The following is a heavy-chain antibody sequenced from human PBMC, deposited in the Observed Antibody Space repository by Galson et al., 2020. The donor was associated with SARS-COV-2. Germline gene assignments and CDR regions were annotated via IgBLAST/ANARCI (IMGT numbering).Heavy chain of an antibody. CDR3: ARGLDGTGRFNGWDY. CDR1: GGSFSGYY. V-gene: IGHV4-34*01. J-gene: IGHJ4*02. D-gene: IGHD2-8*02. CDR2: MNHSGRT. Sequence: SETLSLTCAVYGGSFSGYYWSWIRQPPGKGLEWIGEMNHSGRTNYNPSLKSRVTISLDTSKNQFSLKLSSVTAADTAVYYCARGLDGTGRFNGWDYWGQGTLVTVCS.